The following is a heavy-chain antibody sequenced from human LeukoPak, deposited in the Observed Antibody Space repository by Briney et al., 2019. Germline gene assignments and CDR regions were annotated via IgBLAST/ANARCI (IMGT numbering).Heavy chain of an antibody. D-gene: IGHD6-19*01. V-gene: IGHV3-30*18. Sequence: GGSLRLSCAVSGFTFSSYGMHWVRQAPGKGLEWVAVISYDGSNKYYADSVKGRFTISRDNSKNTLYLQMNSLRAEDTAVYYCAKSSSGWTNYYYYYGMDVWGQGTTVTVSS. J-gene: IGHJ6*02. CDR1: GFTFSSYG. CDR2: ISYDGSNK. CDR3: AKSSSGWTNYYYYYGMDV.